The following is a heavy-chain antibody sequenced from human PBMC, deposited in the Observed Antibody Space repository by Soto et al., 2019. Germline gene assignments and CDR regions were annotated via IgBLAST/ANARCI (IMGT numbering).Heavy chain of an antibody. J-gene: IGHJ3*02. Sequence: GGSLILSCAASGFTFSSYAMSWVRQAPGKGLEWVSAISGSGGSTYYADSVKGRFTISRDNSKNTLYLQMNSLRAEDTAVYYCATSWSYDSSGYYSVDDAFDIWGQGTMVTVSS. D-gene: IGHD3-22*01. CDR1: GFTFSSYA. CDR2: ISGSGGST. CDR3: ATSWSYDSSGYYSVDDAFDI. V-gene: IGHV3-23*01.